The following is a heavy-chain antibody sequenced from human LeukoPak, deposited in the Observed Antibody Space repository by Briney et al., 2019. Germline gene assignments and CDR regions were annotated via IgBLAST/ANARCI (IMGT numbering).Heavy chain of an antibody. Sequence: GGSLRLSCAASGFTFSSYWMHWVRQAPGKGLGWVSGINTDGSSTSYADSVKGRFTISRDNANNTLYLQMNSLRAEDTAVYYCARDKRIAVAGTLVYWGQGTLVTVSS. CDR3: ARDKRIAVAGTLVY. V-gene: IGHV3-74*01. CDR1: GFTFSSYW. J-gene: IGHJ4*02. CDR2: INTDGSST. D-gene: IGHD6-19*01.